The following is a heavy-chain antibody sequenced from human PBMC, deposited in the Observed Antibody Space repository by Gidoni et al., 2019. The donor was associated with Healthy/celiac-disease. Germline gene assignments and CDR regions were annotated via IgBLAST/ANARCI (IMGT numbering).Heavy chain of an antibody. V-gene: IGHV3-43D*03. CDR1: GFTFDDYA. CDR3: AKDMGGATTGYFDY. J-gene: IGHJ4*02. Sequence: EVQLVESGGVVVQPGGSLRLSCAASGFTFDDYAMHWVRQAPGKGLEWVSIISWDGGSTYYADSVKGRFTISRDNSKNSLYLQMNSLRAEDTALYYCAKDMGGATTGYFDYWGQGTLVTVSS. CDR2: ISWDGGST. D-gene: IGHD1-26*01.